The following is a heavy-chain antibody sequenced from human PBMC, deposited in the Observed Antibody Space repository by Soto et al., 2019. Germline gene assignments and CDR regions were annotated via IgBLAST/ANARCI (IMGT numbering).Heavy chain of an antibody. CDR3: AKRSSSSTFDY. J-gene: IGHJ4*02. CDR2: ISGSDDST. V-gene: IGHV3-23*01. Sequence: EVQLLESGGGLVQPGESLRLSCAASGFTFSSYAMSWVRQAPGKGLEWVSVISGSDDSTYYADSGKGRFTISRDNSNNTLYLLMNSLRAEDTDVYYCAKRSSSSTFDYWGRGALVTVSS. D-gene: IGHD6-6*01. CDR1: GFTFSSYA.